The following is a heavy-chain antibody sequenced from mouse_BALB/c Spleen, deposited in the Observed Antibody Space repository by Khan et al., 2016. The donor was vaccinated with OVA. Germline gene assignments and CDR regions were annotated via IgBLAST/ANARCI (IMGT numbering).Heavy chain of an antibody. CDR1: GYSITSDYA. J-gene: IGHJ4*01. V-gene: IGHV3-2*02. D-gene: IGHD1-2*01. CDR2: INYSGST. CDR3: AICGYYGPYYAMDY. Sequence: DVQLQESGPGLVKPSQSLSLTCTVTGYSITSDYAWNWIRQFPGNKLEWMGYINYSGSTSYNPSLKSRISITRDTSKNQFFLQLNSVTTEDTATYYFAICGYYGPYYAMDYWGQGTSVTVSS.